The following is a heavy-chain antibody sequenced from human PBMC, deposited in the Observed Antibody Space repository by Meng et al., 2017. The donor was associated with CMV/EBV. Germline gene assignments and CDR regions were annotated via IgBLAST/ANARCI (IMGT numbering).Heavy chain of an antibody. Sequence: SGFTFSSYGMHWVRQAPGKGLEWVAVISYDGSNKYYADSVKGRFTISRDNSKNTLYLQMNSLRAEDTAVYYCAKDNVERAVAGNFDYWGQGTLVTVSS. CDR1: GFTFSSYG. V-gene: IGHV3-30*18. J-gene: IGHJ4*02. CDR2: ISYDGSNK. D-gene: IGHD6-19*01. CDR3: AKDNVERAVAGNFDY.